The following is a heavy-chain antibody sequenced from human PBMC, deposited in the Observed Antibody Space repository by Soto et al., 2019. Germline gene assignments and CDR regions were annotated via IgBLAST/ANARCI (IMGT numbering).Heavy chain of an antibody. Sequence: VSVKVSCKPSGYTFTDLYIHWVRQAPGQGLEWMGWVDPNSGGTKQTKKFQGRLTMTRETSNGAVYMELYSLRSDGTSVYYCARDTYGPLDXWGQGPLVTVSX. D-gene: IGHD2-8*01. CDR2: VDPNSGGT. CDR1: GYTFTDLY. V-gene: IGHV1-2*02. J-gene: IGHJ4*02. CDR3: ARDTYGPLDX.